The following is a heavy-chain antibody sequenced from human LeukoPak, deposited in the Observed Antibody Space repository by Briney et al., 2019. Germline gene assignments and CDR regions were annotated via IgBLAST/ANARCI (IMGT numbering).Heavy chain of an antibody. CDR3: AKDPFDILTGYFDY. D-gene: IGHD3-9*01. CDR2: ISWNSGSI. J-gene: IGHJ4*02. Sequence: GGSLRLSCAASGFTFDDYAMHWVRQAPGKGLEWVSGISWNSGSIGYADSVKGRFTISRDNAKNSLYLQMNGLRAEDTALYYCAKDPFDILTGYFDYWGQGTLVTVSS. CDR1: GFTFDDYA. V-gene: IGHV3-9*01.